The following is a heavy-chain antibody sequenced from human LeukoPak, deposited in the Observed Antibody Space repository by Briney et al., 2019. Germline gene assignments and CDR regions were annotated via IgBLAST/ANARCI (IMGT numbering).Heavy chain of an antibody. Sequence: GGSLRLSCAASGFTFSSYAMHWVRQAPGKGLEWVAVISYDGSNKYYADSVKGRFTISRDNSKNTLYLQMNSLRAGDTAVYYCARGGSGSYFDYWGQGTLVTVPS. D-gene: IGHD1-26*01. V-gene: IGHV3-30*04. CDR3: ARGGSGSYFDY. CDR1: GFTFSSYA. J-gene: IGHJ4*02. CDR2: ISYDGSNK.